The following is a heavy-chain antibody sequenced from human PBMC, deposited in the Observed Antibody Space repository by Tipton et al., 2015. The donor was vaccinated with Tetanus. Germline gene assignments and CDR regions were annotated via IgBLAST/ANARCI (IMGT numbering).Heavy chain of an antibody. V-gene: IGHV5-10-1*01. D-gene: IGHD3-10*01. Sequence: QLVQSGAEVKKPGESLRISCKGSGYSFTSYWISWVRQMPGKGLEWMGRIDPSDSYTNYSPSFQGHVTISADKSISTAYLQWSSLKASDTAMYYCARHYGSGSYYARDPYFDYWGQGTLVTVSS. J-gene: IGHJ4*02. CDR3: ARHYGSGSYYARDPYFDY. CDR1: GYSFTSYW. CDR2: IDPSDSYT.